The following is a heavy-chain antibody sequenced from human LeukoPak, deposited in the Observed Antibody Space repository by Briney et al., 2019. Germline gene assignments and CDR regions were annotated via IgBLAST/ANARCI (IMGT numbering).Heavy chain of an antibody. CDR2: LYSDGNT. Sequence: VRTPRPSSAASGFTVITNDMTSGREAPGTGLKWGSVLYSDGNTKYADSVQGRFTISRDNSKNTLYLEMNSLSPDDTAVYYCARGVEPLAANTLAYWGQGTLVTVSS. J-gene: IGHJ4*02. CDR1: GFTVITND. V-gene: IGHV3-53*01. CDR3: ARGVEPLAANTLAY. D-gene: IGHD1-14*01.